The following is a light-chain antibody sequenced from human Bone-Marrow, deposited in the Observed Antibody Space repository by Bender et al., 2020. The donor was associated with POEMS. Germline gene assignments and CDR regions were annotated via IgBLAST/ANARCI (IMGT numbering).Light chain of an antibody. CDR3: SSYAGSNNVL. V-gene: IGLV3-21*02. CDR1: DIGSED. CDR2: DDI. J-gene: IGLJ2*01. Sequence: YVLTQPPSVSVAPGQTATVTCGGEDIGSEDVHWYQQKSGQAPVLVVSDDIYRPSGIPERFSGSNFGDTATLTVSGLQAEDEADYYCSSYAGSNNVLFGGGTKLTVL.